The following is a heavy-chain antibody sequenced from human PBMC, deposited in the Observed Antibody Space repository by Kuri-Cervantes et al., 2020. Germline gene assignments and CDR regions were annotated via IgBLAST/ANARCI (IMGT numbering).Heavy chain of an antibody. CDR1: GYTFTAYQ. CDR3: ASPLIAVAGSGFDY. J-gene: IGHJ4*02. Sequence: ASVKVSCKASGYTFTAYQMHWVRQAPGQGLEWMGWINPDSGGTNYAQKFQGRVTMTRDTSISTAYMEVSRLRSDDTAVYYCASPLIAVAGSGFDYWGQGTLVTVSS. CDR2: INPDSGGT. V-gene: IGHV1-2*02. D-gene: IGHD6-19*01.